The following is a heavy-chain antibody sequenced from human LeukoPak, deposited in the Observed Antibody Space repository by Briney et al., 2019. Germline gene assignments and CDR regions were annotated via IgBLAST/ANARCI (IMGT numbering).Heavy chain of an antibody. Sequence: PGGSLRLSCAASGFTFSSYAMSWVRQAPGKGLEWVSGISGSGGSTYYAESVKGRFTISRDNSKNTLYLQMNSLRAEDTAVYYCAKTGYGSGSYLYNWFDPWGQGTLVTVSS. J-gene: IGHJ5*02. CDR1: GFTFSSYA. V-gene: IGHV3-23*01. CDR3: AKTGYGSGSYLYNWFDP. CDR2: ISGSGGST. D-gene: IGHD3-10*01.